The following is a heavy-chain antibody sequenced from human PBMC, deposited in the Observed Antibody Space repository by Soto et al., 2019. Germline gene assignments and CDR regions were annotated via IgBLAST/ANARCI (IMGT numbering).Heavy chain of an antibody. Sequence: QITLKESGPTLVTPTQTLTLTCSFSGFSLSTTGVGVGWIRQSPGKALGWLAIIYWDNDKRYSPSLKSRVIITKDTSKNQVVLTVTNMDPLDTGTYYCARSLWFGELLWGQGALVTVSS. D-gene: IGHD3-10*01. J-gene: IGHJ4*02. V-gene: IGHV2-5*02. CDR1: GFSLSTTGVG. CDR3: ARSLWFGELL. CDR2: IYWDNDK.